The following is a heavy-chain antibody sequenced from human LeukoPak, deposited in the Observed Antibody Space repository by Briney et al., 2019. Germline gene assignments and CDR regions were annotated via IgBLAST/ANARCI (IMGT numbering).Heavy chain of an antibody. V-gene: IGHV1-46*01. CDR2: ISPSGGST. Sequence: ASVKVSCKAFGYTFTSNYMHWVRQAPGQGPEWMGVISPSGGSTTYAQKFQGRVTLTRDMSTSTDYLELSSLRSEDTAVYYCARGLGGYCSGGSCFGLRWYYYYMDVWGKGTTVTVSS. J-gene: IGHJ6*03. CDR1: GYTFTSNY. D-gene: IGHD2-15*01. CDR3: ARGLGGYCSGGSCFGLRWYYYYMDV.